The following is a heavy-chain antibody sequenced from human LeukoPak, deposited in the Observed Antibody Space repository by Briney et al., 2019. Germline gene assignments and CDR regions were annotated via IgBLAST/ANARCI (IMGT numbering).Heavy chain of an antibody. J-gene: IGHJ4*02. V-gene: IGHV1-69*04. CDR2: IIPILGIA. Sequence: ASVKVSCKASGGTFSSYAISWVRQAPGQGLEWMGRIIPILGIANYAQKFQGRVTITADKSTSTAYMELSSLRSEDTAVYYCARGGSPKRITIFGVVITYYFDYWGQGTLVTVSS. CDR3: ARGGSPKRITIFGVVITYYFDY. D-gene: IGHD3-3*01. CDR1: GGTFSSYA.